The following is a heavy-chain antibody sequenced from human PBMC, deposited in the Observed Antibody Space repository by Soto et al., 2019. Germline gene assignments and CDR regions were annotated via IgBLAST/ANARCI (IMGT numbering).Heavy chain of an antibody. J-gene: IGHJ4*02. Sequence: SVKVSCKASGGTFSSYAISWVRQAPGQGLEWMGGIIPIFGTANYAQKFQGRVTITADESTSTAYMELSSLRSEDTAVYYCARENQVGATRLFDYWGQGTLVTVSS. D-gene: IGHD1-26*01. CDR3: ARENQVGATRLFDY. CDR1: GGTFSSYA. V-gene: IGHV1-69*13. CDR2: IIPIFGTA.